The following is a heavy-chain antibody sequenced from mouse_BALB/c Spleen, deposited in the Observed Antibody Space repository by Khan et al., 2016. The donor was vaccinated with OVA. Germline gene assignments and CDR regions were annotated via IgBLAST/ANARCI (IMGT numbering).Heavy chain of an antibody. CDR3: ARTARIKY. D-gene: IGHD1-2*01. V-gene: IGHV3-1*02. CDR1: GYSITSGYC. J-gene: IGHJ2*01. Sequence: VQLKESGPGLVKPSQSLSLTCTVTGYSITSGYCWNWLRQFPGNKLEWMGYISYSGSTNYNPSLKSRISNTRDTSKNQFFLQLKSVTTEDTATYYWARTARIKYWGQGTTLTVSS. CDR2: ISYSGST.